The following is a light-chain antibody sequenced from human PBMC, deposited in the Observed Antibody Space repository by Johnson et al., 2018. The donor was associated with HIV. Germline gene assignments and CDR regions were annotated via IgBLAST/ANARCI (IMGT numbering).Light chain of an antibody. CDR1: SSNIGSNS. CDR3: GTWDSSLSAGV. J-gene: IGLJ1*01. CDR2: DNN. Sequence: QSILTQPPSVSAAPGQKVTISCSGSSSNIGSNSVSWYQQLPGTAPKVLIYDNNKRPSGIPDRFSASKSGTSATLGITGLQTGDEAEYFCGTWDSSLSAGVFGTGTKVTVL. V-gene: IGLV1-51*01.